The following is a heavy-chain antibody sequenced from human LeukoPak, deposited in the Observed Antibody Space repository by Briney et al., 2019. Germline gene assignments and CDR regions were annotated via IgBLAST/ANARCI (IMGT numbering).Heavy chain of an antibody. V-gene: IGHV4-61*09. D-gene: IGHD5-24*01. CDR2: ISLTETT. CDR3: ARSRDGYKFGYFDF. Sequence: SQTLSLTCTVSGGSISSGGYYWNWIRQPPGKGLEWIGYISLTETTKYNSSLKSRVTISVDTFKNNISLTLNSVTAADMAVYYCARSRDGYKFGYFDFWGQGALVTVSS. CDR1: GGSISSGGYY. J-gene: IGHJ4*02.